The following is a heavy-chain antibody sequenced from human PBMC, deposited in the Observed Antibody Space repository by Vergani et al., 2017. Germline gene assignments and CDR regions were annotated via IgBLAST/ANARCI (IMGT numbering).Heavy chain of an antibody. V-gene: IGHV3-30*02. CDR1: GFTFSSYG. Sequence: VQLVESGGGLVQPGRSLRLSCAASGFTFSSYGMHWVRQAPGKGLEWVAFIRYDGSNKYYADSVKGRFTISRDNSKNTLYLQMNSLRAEDTAVYYCANQFMYDGGPYYYYGMDVWGQGTTVTVSS. CDR2: IRYDGSNK. J-gene: IGHJ6*02. D-gene: IGHD3-16*01. CDR3: ANQFMYDGGPYYYYGMDV.